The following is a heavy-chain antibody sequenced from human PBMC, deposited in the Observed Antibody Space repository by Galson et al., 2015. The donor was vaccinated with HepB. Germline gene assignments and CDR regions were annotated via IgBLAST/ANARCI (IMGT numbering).Heavy chain of an antibody. V-gene: IGHV3-23*01. Sequence: SLRLSCAASGFTFSSYAMSWVRQAPGKGLEWVSVISGSGGSTYYADSVKGWFTISRDNSKNTLYLQMNSLRAEDTAVYYCAKVQTSLWFGELNYYYGMDVGGQWTTVTVSS. CDR1: GFTFSSYA. CDR2: ISGSGGST. J-gene: IGHJ6*02. D-gene: IGHD3-10*01. CDR3: AKVQTSLWFGELNYYYGMDV.